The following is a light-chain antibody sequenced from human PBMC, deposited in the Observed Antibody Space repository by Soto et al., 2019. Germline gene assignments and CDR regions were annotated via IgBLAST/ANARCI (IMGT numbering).Light chain of an antibody. Sequence: EIVMTQSPATLSVSPGERATLSCRASQSVSSKLAWFQQKPGQTPRLLIYDTSTRATGVPTRFSGSRSGAEFTLTINSLQSEDFAVYYCQPYNNWPLTFGGGTKVDI. CDR1: QSVSSK. CDR2: DTS. V-gene: IGKV3-15*01. J-gene: IGKJ4*01. CDR3: QPYNNWPLT.